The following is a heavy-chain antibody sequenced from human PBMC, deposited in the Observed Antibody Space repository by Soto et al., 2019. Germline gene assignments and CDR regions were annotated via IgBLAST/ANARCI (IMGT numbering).Heavy chain of an antibody. D-gene: IGHD6-13*01. Sequence: QVQLVQSGAEVKKPGASVKVSCKAAGYTFTGYGISWVRQAPGQGLEWMGWITTYNGNTNYAQKFQGRVTMTTDTSTNTAYLELRSLRSDDTAVYYCAREIFSSSWSNDYYYGMDVWGQGTTVTVSS. CDR3: AREIFSSSWSNDYYYGMDV. V-gene: IGHV1-18*01. CDR1: GYTFTGYG. J-gene: IGHJ6*02. CDR2: ITTYNGNT.